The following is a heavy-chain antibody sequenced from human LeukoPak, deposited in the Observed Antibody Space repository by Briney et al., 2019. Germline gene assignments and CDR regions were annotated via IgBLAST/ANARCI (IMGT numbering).Heavy chain of an antibody. CDR3: AKVGVGWVAFEY. V-gene: IGHV3-23*01. Sequence: GGSLRLSCAPSGFTFSNFAMSWVRQAPGKGLQWVSAISDSGGGTFYADSVKGRFTISRDNSKNTLYLQMNSLRAEDTAVYYCAKVGVGWVAFEYWGQGTLVTVSS. J-gene: IGHJ4*02. D-gene: IGHD3-16*01. CDR1: GFTFSNFA. CDR2: ISDSGGGT.